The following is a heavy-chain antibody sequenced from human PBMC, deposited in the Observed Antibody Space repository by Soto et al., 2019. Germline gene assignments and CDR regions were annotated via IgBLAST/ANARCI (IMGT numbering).Heavy chain of an antibody. CDR3: TRVRDFRDWLSSKSFDY. D-gene: IGHD3-9*01. Sequence: GGSLRLSCTASGFTFGDYAMSWFRQAPGKGLEWVGFIRSKAYGGTTEYAASVKGRFTISRDDSKSIAYLQMNSLKTEDTAVYYCTRVRDFRDWLSSKSFDYWGQGTLVTVSS. CDR2: IRSKAYGGTT. J-gene: IGHJ4*02. V-gene: IGHV3-49*03. CDR1: GFTFGDYA.